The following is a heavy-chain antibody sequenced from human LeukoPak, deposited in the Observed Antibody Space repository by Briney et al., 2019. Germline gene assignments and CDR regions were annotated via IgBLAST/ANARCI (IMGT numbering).Heavy chain of an antibody. V-gene: IGHV4-30-4*01. CDR1: GGSISSGDYY. J-gene: IGHJ4*02. D-gene: IGHD3-9*01. Sequence: SETLSLTCTVSGGSISSGDYYWSWIRQPPGKGLEWIGYIYYSGSTYYNPSLKRRVTISVDTSKNQFSLKLSSVTAADTAVYYCASIGYYDILTGHFDYWGQGTLVTVSS. CDR3: ASIGYYDILTGHFDY. CDR2: IYYSGST.